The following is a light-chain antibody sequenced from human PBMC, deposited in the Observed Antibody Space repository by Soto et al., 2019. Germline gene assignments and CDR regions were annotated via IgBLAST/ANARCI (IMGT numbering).Light chain of an antibody. CDR2: AAS. CDR1: QSISSY. J-gene: IGKJ1*01. V-gene: IGKV1-39*01. Sequence: DIQMTQSPSSLSASIGDRVTITCRASQSISSYLNWYQQKPGKAPKLLISAASSLRSGVPSRFSGSGSGPDFSLTISSLQPEDFATYYCQQSYSIPWTFGQGTKVEIK. CDR3: QQSYSIPWT.